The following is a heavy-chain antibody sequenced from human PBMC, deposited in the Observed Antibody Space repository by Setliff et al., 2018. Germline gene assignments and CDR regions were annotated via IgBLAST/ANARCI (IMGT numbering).Heavy chain of an antibody. CDR3: ARSPSSGAYWNPRPFYSDY. V-gene: IGHV4-61*09. CDR2: ISPSGST. Sequence: NPSETLSLTCSVSGASITSGGFYWTWIRQPAGKGLEWIGHISPSGSTTYNPSVKSRVTISLDTSKNHFSLKLDSATAADTALYYCARSPSSGAYWNPRPFYSDYWARGTLVTVSS. CDR1: GASITSGGFY. J-gene: IGHJ4*02. D-gene: IGHD1-26*01.